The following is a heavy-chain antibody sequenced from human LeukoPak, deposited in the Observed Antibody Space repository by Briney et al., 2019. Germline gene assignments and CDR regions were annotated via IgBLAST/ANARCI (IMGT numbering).Heavy chain of an antibody. CDR3: ARATVVTLGYYYGMDV. J-gene: IGHJ6*02. Sequence: SETLSLTCAVYGRSFSGYYWSWIRQPPGKGLEWIGEINHSGSTNYNPSLKSRVTISVDTSKNQFSLKLSSVTAADTAVYYCARATVVTLGYYYGMDVWGQGTTVTVSS. CDR1: GRSFSGYY. V-gene: IGHV4-34*01. CDR2: INHSGST. D-gene: IGHD4-23*01.